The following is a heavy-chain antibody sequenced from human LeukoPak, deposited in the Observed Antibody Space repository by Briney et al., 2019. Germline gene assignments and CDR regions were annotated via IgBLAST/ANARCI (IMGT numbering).Heavy chain of an antibody. J-gene: IGHJ4*02. D-gene: IGHD2-15*01. CDR1: GGSFSGYY. Sequence: SETLSLTCAVYGGSFSGYYWSWIRQPPGKGLEWIGEINHSGSTNYNPSLKSRVTISVDTSKNQFSLKLSSVTAADTAVYYCASGIVVVAANSQAWGQGTLVTVSS. CDR3: ASGIVVVAANSQA. CDR2: INHSGST. V-gene: IGHV4-34*01.